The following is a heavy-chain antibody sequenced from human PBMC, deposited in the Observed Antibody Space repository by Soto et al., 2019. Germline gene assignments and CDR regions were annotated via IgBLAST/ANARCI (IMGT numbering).Heavy chain of an antibody. V-gene: IGHV3-23*01. CDR1: GFTFSDYT. Sequence: EVQLLESGGDLVQPGGSLRLSCAASGFTFSDYTMTWVRQAPGKGLEWVSSINGRGDDTYYADSVKGRFTISRDNSKSTLYLRMNSLRGEDTAVYYCAARLFSTGTSCYSIYFDHWGQGTLVTVSS. D-gene: IGHD2-15*01. CDR2: INGRGDDT. J-gene: IGHJ1*01. CDR3: AARLFSTGTSCYSIYFDH.